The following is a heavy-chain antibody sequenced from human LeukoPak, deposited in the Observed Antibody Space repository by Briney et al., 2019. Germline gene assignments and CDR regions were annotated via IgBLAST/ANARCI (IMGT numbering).Heavy chain of an antibody. D-gene: IGHD3-3*01. V-gene: IGHV4-39*02. CDR1: GASISSSTNY. CDR2: IRYSGST. J-gene: IGHJ6*02. CDR3: ARERRLWSGGYYGMDV. Sequence: SETLSLTCAVSGASISSSTNYWGWIRQPPGKGLEWIGSIRYSGSTYYNPSLKSRVTISVDTSKNQFSLNLSSVTAADTAVYYCARERRLWSGGYYGMDVWGQGTTVTVSS.